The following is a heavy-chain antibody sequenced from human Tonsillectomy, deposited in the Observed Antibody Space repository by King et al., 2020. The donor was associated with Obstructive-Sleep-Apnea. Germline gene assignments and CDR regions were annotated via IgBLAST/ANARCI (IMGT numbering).Heavy chain of an antibody. CDR1: GFTFGVVG. J-gene: IGHJ4*03. D-gene: IGHD3-10*01. CDR2: INRNGETT. CDR3: ARGFGDPHH. Sequence: VQLVESGRGVVRPGGSLTLSCEASGFTFGVVGMSWVRQVPGKGLEWVAGINRNGETTRFGDSVKGRFTISRDNAKNSLYLEMNSRRAEDTALYHCARGFGDPHHWGHGTLVIVSS. V-gene: IGHV3-20*01.